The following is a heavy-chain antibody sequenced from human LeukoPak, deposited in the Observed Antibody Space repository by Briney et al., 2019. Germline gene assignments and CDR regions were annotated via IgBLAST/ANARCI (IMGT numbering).Heavy chain of an antibody. CDR2: IYSGGST. Sequence: PGGSLRLSCAASGFTVSFNYMSWVRQAPGKGLEWSSVIYSGGSTYYADSGKGRFTISRDDSKNTLYLQMNSLRAEDTAIYYCARAQWRTYSYYYMDVWGKGTTVTVSS. CDR3: ARAQWRTYSYYYMDV. D-gene: IGHD6-19*01. J-gene: IGHJ6*03. CDR1: GFTVSFNY. V-gene: IGHV3-53*01.